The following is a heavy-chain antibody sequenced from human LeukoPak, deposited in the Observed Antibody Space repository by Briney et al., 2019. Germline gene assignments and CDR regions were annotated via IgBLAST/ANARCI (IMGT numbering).Heavy chain of an antibody. D-gene: IGHD1-26*01. CDR1: GFTFTDHP. J-gene: IGHJ4*02. V-gene: IGHV3-72*01. CDR3: ARLLGAND. CDR2: CRDKANSYTT. Sequence: PGGSLRLSCVASGFTFTDHPMDWVRQAPGKGLEWVGRCRDKANSYTTEYAASVKGRFTISRDDSKNSLYLQMNSLETEDTAVYYCARLLGANDWGQGTLVTVSS.